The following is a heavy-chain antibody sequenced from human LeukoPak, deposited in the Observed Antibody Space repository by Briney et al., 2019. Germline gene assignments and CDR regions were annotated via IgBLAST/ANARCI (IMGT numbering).Heavy chain of an antibody. CDR1: GFTFSSYS. CDR3: ARDCGGYCSSSSSPYGMDV. J-gene: IGHJ6*02. V-gene: IGHV3-21*01. Sequence: GRSLRLSCVASGFTFSSYSMNWVRQAPGKGLEWVSSISRSSGYIYYADSLKGRFIISRDNAKKSLYLQMNSLRAEDTAVYYCARDCGGYCSSSSSPYGMDVWGQGTTVTVSS. D-gene: IGHD2-2*03. CDR2: ISRSSGYI.